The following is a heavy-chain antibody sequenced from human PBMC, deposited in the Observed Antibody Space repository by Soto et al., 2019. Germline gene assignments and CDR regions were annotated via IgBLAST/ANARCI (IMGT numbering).Heavy chain of an antibody. D-gene: IGHD2-15*01. J-gene: IGHJ5*01. CDR2: IIPFYGTA. Sequence: QVQLVQSGAEVKKPGSSVKVSCKASGDTFTKYAISWVRQAPGQGLEWMGGIIPFYGTAHYAEKFQDRVTIIADTSTSTADMELSSLRPEDTAVYYCARDLGGCSAGSCRYNWLDSWGQGTLFTVSS. CDR3: ARDLGGCSAGSCRYNWLDS. CDR1: GDTFTKYA. V-gene: IGHV1-69*06.